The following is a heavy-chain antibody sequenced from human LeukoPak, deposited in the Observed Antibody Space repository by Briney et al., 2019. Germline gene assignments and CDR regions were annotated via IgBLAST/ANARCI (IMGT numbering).Heavy chain of an antibody. J-gene: IGHJ5*02. CDR2: IYHSGST. CDR1: GVSISSSNW. CDR3: ARDPKGYGSTDNWFDP. V-gene: IGHV4-4*02. D-gene: IGHD3-10*01. Sequence: PSETLSLTCTVSGVSISSSNWWSWVRQPPGKGLEWIGEIYHSGSTDHNPSLKSRVTISVDKSKNQFSLRLSSVTAADTAVYYCARDPKGYGSTDNWFDPWGQGTLVTVSS.